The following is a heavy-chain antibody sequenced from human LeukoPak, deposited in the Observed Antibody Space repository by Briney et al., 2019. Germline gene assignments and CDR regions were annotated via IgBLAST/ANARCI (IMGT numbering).Heavy chain of an antibody. Sequence: TGGSLRLSCAASGFTFSSYGMHWVRQAPGKGLEWVAVISYDGSNKYYADSVKGRFTISRDNSKNTLYLQMNGLRAEDTAVYYCAKDILDGDHGDYWGQGTLVTVSS. CDR3: AKDILDGDHGDY. CDR1: GFTFSSYG. D-gene: IGHD4-17*01. J-gene: IGHJ4*02. CDR2: ISYDGSNK. V-gene: IGHV3-30*18.